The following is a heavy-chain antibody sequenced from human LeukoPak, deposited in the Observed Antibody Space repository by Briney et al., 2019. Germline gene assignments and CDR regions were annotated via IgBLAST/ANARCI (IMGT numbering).Heavy chain of an antibody. V-gene: IGHV4-4*07. D-gene: IGHD1-26*01. CDR3: ARGGGVVGATTWNY. CDR2: FYSSGNT. CDR1: GGSISSYY. Sequence: SETLSLTCTVSGGSISSYYWSWIRQPAGKGLEWIGRFYSSGNTNYNPSFKSRVTISVDTSKNQFSLKLSSVTAADTAVYYCARGGGVVGATTWNYWGQGTLVTVSS. J-gene: IGHJ4*02.